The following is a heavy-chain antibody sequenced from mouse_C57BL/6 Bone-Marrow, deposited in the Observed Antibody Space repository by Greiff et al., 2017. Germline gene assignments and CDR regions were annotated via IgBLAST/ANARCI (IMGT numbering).Heavy chain of an antibody. CDR3: ARSGDYGSSYGWFAY. D-gene: IGHD1-1*01. CDR2: IDPSDSET. CDR1: GYTFTSYW. V-gene: IGHV1-52*01. J-gene: IGHJ3*01. Sequence: QVQLQQPGAELVRPGSSVKLSCKASGYTFTSYWMHWVKQRPIQGLEWIGNIDPSDSETHYNQKFKDKATLTVDKSSSTAYMQLSSLTSEDSAVYYCARSGDYGSSYGWFAYWGQGTLSLSLQ.